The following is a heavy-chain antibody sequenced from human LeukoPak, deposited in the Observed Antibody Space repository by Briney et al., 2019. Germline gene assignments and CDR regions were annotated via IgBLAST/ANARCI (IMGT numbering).Heavy chain of an antibody. Sequence: GGSLRLSCAASGFTFSSYWMHWVRQAPGKGLVWVSLINSDGSFTTYAGSVKGRFTISRDNAKNTLYLQMNSLRAEDTAVYYCARDQIGTVPNDYWGQGTLVTVSS. CDR2: INSDGSFT. J-gene: IGHJ4*02. V-gene: IGHV3-74*01. CDR1: GFTFSSYW. D-gene: IGHD1-1*01. CDR3: ARDQIGTVPNDY.